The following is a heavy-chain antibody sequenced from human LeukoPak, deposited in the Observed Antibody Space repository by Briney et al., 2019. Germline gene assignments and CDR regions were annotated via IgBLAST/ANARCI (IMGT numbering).Heavy chain of an antibody. D-gene: IGHD3-10*01. CDR1: GYTFTDYY. CDR3: ARAHGTGSYYQGLDAFDI. Sequence: ASVKVSCKASGYTFTDYYIHWVRQAPGQGLEWMGWINPNSGDTNYSRKFRAWVTMTRDTSISTAYMELSRLRSDDTAVYYCARAHGTGSYYQGLDAFDIWGQGTMVTVSS. V-gene: IGHV1-2*04. J-gene: IGHJ3*02. CDR2: INPNSGDT.